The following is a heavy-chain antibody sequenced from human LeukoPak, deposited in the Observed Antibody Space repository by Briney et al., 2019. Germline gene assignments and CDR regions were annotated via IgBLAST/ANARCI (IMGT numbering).Heavy chain of an antibody. Sequence: PGGSLRLSCAASGFTFSSYSMNWVRQAPGKGLEWVSSISSSSSYIYYADSVKGRFTISRDNAKNSLYLQMNSLRAEDTAVYYCARVGMSIAVALNYWGQGTLVTVSS. CDR1: GFTFSSYS. V-gene: IGHV3-21*01. CDR3: ARVGMSIAVALNY. D-gene: IGHD6-19*01. J-gene: IGHJ4*02. CDR2: ISSSSSYI.